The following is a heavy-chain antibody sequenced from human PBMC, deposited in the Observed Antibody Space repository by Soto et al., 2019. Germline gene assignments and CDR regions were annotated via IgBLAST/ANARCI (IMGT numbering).Heavy chain of an antibody. CDR2: SIPIFGTA. Sequence: GASVKVSCKASGGTFSSYAISWVRQAPGQGLEWMGGSIPIFGTANYAQKFQGRFTITADKSTSTAYIELSRLRSDDTAVYYWARRDFISYGMDVWGKGTTVTVSS. CDR1: GGTFSSYA. V-gene: IGHV1-69*06. CDR3: ARRDFISYGMDV. D-gene: IGHD3-3*01. J-gene: IGHJ6*04.